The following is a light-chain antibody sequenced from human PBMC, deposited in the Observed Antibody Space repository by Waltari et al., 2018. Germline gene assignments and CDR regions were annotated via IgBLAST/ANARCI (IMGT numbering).Light chain of an antibody. Sequence: QTVVTQEPSLSVSPGGTVTLTCALSSGSVSSTSYPTWYQQTPGQPPRTLVYNGIGRSSGVPDRFPGSLLGNTAALTITGAQADDESAYYCSMYMGSGVWVFGGGTKLTVL. CDR1: SGSVSSTSY. CDR2: NGI. J-gene: IGLJ3*02. CDR3: SMYMGSGVWV. V-gene: IGLV8-61*01.